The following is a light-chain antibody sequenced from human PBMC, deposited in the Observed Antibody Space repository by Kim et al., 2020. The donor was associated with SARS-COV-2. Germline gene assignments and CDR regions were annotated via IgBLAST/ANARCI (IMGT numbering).Light chain of an antibody. Sequence: EIVMTQSAATLSVSPGETATLSCRASQSITSDLAWYQHKPGQAPRLLMYDTSTRATGIPARFSGSGSGTEFTLTISSLQSEDFAVYYCQQYNRWPLTFGGGTKVDIK. J-gene: IGKJ4*01. V-gene: IGKV3-15*01. CDR3: QQYNRWPLT. CDR2: DTS. CDR1: QSITSD.